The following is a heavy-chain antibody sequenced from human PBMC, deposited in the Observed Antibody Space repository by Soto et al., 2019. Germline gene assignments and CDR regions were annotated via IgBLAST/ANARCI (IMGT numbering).Heavy chain of an antibody. J-gene: IGHJ4*02. CDR3: ARGQELGDINWNYDY. Sequence: SETLSLTCAVYGGSFSGYYWSWIRQPPGKGLEWIGEINHSGSTNYNPSLKSRVTISVDTSKNQFSLKLSSVTAADTAVYYCARGQELGDINWNYDYWGQGTLVTVSS. V-gene: IGHV4-34*01. D-gene: IGHD1-7*01. CDR2: INHSGST. CDR1: GGSFSGYY.